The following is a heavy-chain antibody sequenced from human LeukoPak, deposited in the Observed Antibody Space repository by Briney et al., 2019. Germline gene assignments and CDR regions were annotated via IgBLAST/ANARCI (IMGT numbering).Heavy chain of an antibody. Sequence: ASVKVSCKASGYTFTSYYMHWVRQAPGQGLEWMGIINPSGGSTSYAQKFQGRATMTRDTSTSTAYMELSSLRSEDTAVYYCARVKEVGATREYFQHWGQGTLVTVSS. CDR1: GYTFTSYY. J-gene: IGHJ1*01. CDR2: INPSGGST. CDR3: ARVKEVGATREYFQH. D-gene: IGHD1-26*01. V-gene: IGHV1-46*01.